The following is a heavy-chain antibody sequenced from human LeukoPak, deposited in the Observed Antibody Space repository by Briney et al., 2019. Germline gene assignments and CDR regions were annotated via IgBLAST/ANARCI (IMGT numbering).Heavy chain of an antibody. CDR3: AREGADPWNYFDY. D-gene: IGHD3-16*01. CDR1: GGSITSGDYY. V-gene: IGHV4-31*03. CDR2: MFYSGSS. Sequence: SETLSLTCTVSGGSITSGDYYWSWIRQHPGKGLEWIGYMFYSGSSYYNPSLKSRVTIAPDTSKNQFSLKLSSVTAADTAVYYCAREGADPWNYFDYWGQGTLVTVPS. J-gene: IGHJ4*02.